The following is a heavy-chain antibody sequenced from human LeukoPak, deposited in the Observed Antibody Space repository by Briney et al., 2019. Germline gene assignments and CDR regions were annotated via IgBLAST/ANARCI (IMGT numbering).Heavy chain of an antibody. V-gene: IGHV1-18*01. Sequence: GASVKVSCKASGYTFTSYGISWVRQAPGQGLEWMGWISAYNGNTNYAQKLQGRVTITRDTPTSTVYMELSGLRSEDTAVYYRARDYVDDIPMIKDYWGQGTLVTVSS. J-gene: IGHJ4*02. CDR1: GYTFTSYG. CDR2: ISAYNGNT. D-gene: IGHD2-8*01. CDR3: ARDYVDDIPMIKDY.